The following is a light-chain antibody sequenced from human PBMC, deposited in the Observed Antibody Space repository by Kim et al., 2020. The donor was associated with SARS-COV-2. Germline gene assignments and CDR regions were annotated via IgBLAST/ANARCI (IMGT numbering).Light chain of an antibody. J-gene: IGKJ5*01. Sequence: ASVGDRVTISWRASQGIRNHLAWFQQRPGKAPNSLIYAASSLHSGVPSRFSGSGSGTDFTLTISSLQPEDFATYYCHQYNSYPPTFGQGTRLEIK. V-gene: IGKV1-16*01. CDR1: QGIRNH. CDR3: HQYNSYPPT. CDR2: AAS.